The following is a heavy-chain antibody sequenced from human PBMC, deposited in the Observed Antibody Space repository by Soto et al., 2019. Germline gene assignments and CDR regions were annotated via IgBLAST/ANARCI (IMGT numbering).Heavy chain of an antibody. V-gene: IGHV3-30*18. CDR3: AKDDREAVAGAVHFYGMDV. Sequence: QVQLVESGGDVVQPGESLRLSCVASGFTFRWFAMLWVRQAPGTGLEWVAAVSYEGTTKTYSDDVKGRFTISRDNSRNTVYLQLDNLRREDTAMYYCAKDDREAVAGAVHFYGMDVWGQGTSVTVSS. CDR1: GFTFRWFA. J-gene: IGHJ6*02. D-gene: IGHD6-19*01. CDR2: VSYEGTTK.